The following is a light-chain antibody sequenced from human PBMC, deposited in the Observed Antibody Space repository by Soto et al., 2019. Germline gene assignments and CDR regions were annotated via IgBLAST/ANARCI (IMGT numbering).Light chain of an antibody. J-gene: IGKJ1*01. CDR3: QQRDIWPWT. CDR2: DAS. CDR1: QSVNRY. V-gene: IGKV3-11*01. Sequence: EIVLTQSPATLSLSPGERATLSCWASQSVNRYLVWYQQKPGQAPRLLMYDASKRATGIPARFSGSGSGTDFTHTISSLEPEDFAVYYCQQRDIWPWTFGQGTKVEIK.